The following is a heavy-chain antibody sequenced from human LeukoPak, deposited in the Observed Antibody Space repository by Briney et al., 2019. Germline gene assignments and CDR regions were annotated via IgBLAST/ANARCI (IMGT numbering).Heavy chain of an antibody. CDR2: IKQDGSEK. CDR1: GFTFSSYW. V-gene: IGHV3-7*01. J-gene: IGHJ4*02. D-gene: IGHD1-14*01. Sequence: GGSLRLSCAASGFTFSSYWMSWVRQAPGKGLEWVANIKQDGSEKYYVDSVKGRFTISRDNARNSLYVQMNSLSPEDTAVYYCARSHTATDFPLNDYWGQGTLVTVSS. CDR3: ARSHTATDFPLNDY.